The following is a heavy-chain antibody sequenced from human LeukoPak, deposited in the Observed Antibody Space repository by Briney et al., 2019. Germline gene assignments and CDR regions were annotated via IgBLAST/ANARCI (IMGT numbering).Heavy chain of an antibody. V-gene: IGHV1-8*01. Sequence: ASVKVSCKASGYTFTSYDINWVRQATGQGLEWMGWMNPNSGNTGYAQKFQGRVTMTRNTSISTAYMELSSLRSEDTAVYYCARKPCSSTSCKRRGGPAEYNWFDPWGQGTLVTVSS. CDR1: GYTFTSYD. CDR2: MNPNSGNT. J-gene: IGHJ5*02. CDR3: ARKPCSSTSCKRRGGPAEYNWFDP. D-gene: IGHD2-2*01.